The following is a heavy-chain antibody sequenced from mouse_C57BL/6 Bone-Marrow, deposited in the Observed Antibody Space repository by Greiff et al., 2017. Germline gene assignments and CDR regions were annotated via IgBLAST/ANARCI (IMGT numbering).Heavy chain of an antibody. CDR2: INSDGGST. CDR1: EYEFPSHD. CDR3: ARHGYYGRSYAMDY. D-gene: IGHD1-1*01. V-gene: IGHV5-2*01. J-gene: IGHJ4*01. Sequence: EVKVVESGGGLVQPGESLKLSCESNEYEFPSHDMSWVRKTPEKRLELVAAINSDGGSTYYPDTMERRFIISRDNTKKTLYLQMSSLRSEDTALYDCARHGYYGRSYAMDYWRQGTLVTVSS.